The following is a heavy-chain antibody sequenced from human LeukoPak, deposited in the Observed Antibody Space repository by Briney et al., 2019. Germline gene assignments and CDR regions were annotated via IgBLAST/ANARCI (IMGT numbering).Heavy chain of an antibody. J-gene: IGHJ5*02. V-gene: IGHV4-59*01. Sequence: PSETLSLTCTVSGGSISSYYWSWIRQPPGKGLEWIGYIYYSGSTNYNPSLKSRVTISVDTSKNQFSLKLSSVTAADTAVYYCARARSSSFLAWFAPCGQGTLVTVSS. CDR3: ARARSSSFLAWFAP. CDR2: IYYSGST. D-gene: IGHD6-6*01. CDR1: GGSISSYY.